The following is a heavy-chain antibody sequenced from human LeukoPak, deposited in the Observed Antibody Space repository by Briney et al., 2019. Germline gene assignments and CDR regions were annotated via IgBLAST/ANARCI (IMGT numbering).Heavy chain of an antibody. J-gene: IGHJ3*02. Sequence: SESLSLTCTVSGGSISSGSYYWSWIRQPAGKGLEWIGRIYTSGSTNYNPSLKSRVTISVDTSKNQFSLKLSSVTAADTAVYYCARDRWPGIAKGAFHIWAQGTMVTVSS. CDR2: IYTSGST. V-gene: IGHV4-61*02. D-gene: IGHD3-10*01. CDR1: GGSISSGSYY. CDR3: ARDRWPGIAKGAFHI.